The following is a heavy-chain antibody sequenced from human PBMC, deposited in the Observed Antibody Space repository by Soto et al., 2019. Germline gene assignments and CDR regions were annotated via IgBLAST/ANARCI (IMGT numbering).Heavy chain of an antibody. CDR1: GFTFSSYG. CDR2: IWYDGSNK. CDR3: ARDTGDYDILTGFNWFDP. J-gene: IGHJ5*02. Sequence: GSLRLSCAASGFTFSSYGMHWVRQAPGKGLEWVAVIWYDGSNKYYADSVKGRFTISRDNSKNTLYLQMNSLRAEDTAVYYCARDTGDYDILTGFNWFDPWGQGTLVTVSS. D-gene: IGHD3-9*01. V-gene: IGHV3-33*01.